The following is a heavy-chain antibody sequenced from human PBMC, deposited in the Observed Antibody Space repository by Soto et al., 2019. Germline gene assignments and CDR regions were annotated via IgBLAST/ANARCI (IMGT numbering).Heavy chain of an antibody. D-gene: IGHD3-10*01. V-gene: IGHV3-30-3*01. CDR1: GFTFSSYA. CDR2: ISYDGSNK. J-gene: IGHJ5*02. CDR3: ARARVRGVIRGWFDP. Sequence: QVQLVESGGGVVQPGRSLRLSCAASGFTFSSYAMHWVRQAPGKGLEWVAVISYDGSNKYYADSVKGRFTISRDNSKNTLYLQMNSLRAEDTAVYYWARARVRGVIRGWFDPWGQGTLVTVSS.